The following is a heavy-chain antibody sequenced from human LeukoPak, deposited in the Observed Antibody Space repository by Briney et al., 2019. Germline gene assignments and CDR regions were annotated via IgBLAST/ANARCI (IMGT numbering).Heavy chain of an antibody. CDR3: ARHPGSHCSTATCYTGGVFDY. V-gene: IGHV4-39*01. D-gene: IGHD2-2*01. J-gene: IGHJ4*02. CDR2: IYYTGST. CDR1: GGSMSSSRDY. Sequence: SETLSLTCTVSGGSMSSSRDYWGWIRQPPGKGLEWIGSIYYTGSTFYNPSLKSRVTISADTSKNQLSLKLSSVTAADTAVYYCARHPGSHCSTATCYTGGVFDYWGQGTLVTVSS.